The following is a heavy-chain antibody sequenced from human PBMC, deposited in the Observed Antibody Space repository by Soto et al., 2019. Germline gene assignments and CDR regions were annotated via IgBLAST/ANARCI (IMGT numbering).Heavy chain of an antibody. J-gene: IGHJ6*02. CDR2: ISAYNGNT. V-gene: IGHV1-18*04. CDR1: GYTFTSYG. Sequence: ASVKVSCKASGYTFTSYGISWVRQAPGQGLEWMGWISAYNGNTNYAQKLQGRVTMTTDTSTSTAYMELRSLRSDDTAVYYSARLHLELRIHYYYSYGMDVWGQGTTVTVSS. CDR3: ARLHLELRIHYYYSYGMDV. D-gene: IGHD1-7*01.